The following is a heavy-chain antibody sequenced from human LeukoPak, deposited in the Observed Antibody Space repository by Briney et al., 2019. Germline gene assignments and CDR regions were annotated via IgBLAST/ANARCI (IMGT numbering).Heavy chain of an antibody. J-gene: IGHJ4*02. Sequence: PGGSLRLSCAASGFTFSSYAMSWVRQAPGKGLEWVSAISGSGGSTYYADSVKGRFTISRDNSENTLYLQMNSLRAEGTAVYYCAKDLAVGATTFDYWGQGTLVTVSS. CDR3: AKDLAVGATTFDY. CDR2: ISGSGGST. CDR1: GFTFSSYA. V-gene: IGHV3-23*01. D-gene: IGHD1-26*01.